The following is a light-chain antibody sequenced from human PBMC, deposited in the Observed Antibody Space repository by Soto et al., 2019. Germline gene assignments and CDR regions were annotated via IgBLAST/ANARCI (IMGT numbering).Light chain of an antibody. V-gene: IGKV3-15*01. CDR2: AAS. Sequence: EIVVTQSPATLSVSPGERATLSCRASQSVSSILAWYQQRPGQAPSLLIYAASTRATGIPARFSGSGSGTEFTLTISSLQSEDFAVYYCQHRGTFGQGTKLEIK. J-gene: IGKJ2*02. CDR3: QHRGT. CDR1: QSVSSI.